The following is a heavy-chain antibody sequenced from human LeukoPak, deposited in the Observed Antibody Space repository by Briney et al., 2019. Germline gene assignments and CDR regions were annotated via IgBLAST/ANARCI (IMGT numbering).Heavy chain of an antibody. Sequence: SETLSLTCTVSGGSISSSSYYWGWIRQPPGKGLEWIGSIYYSGSTYYNPSLKSRVTISVDTSKNQFSLKLSSVTAADTAVCYCASLRITMVRGAIGVTGFFDYWGQGTLVTVSS. CDR3: ASLRITMVRGAIGVTGFFDY. CDR2: IYYSGST. CDR1: GGSISSSSYY. V-gene: IGHV4-39*01. D-gene: IGHD3-10*01. J-gene: IGHJ4*02.